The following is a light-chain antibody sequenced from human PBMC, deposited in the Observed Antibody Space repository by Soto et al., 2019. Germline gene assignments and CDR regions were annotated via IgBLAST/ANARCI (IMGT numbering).Light chain of an antibody. Sequence: EIVLTQSPATLSLSPGERATLSCRASQSVSSNLAWYQQKPGQAPRLLIYAASSRATGIPARYSGSGSGTVFTLTISSLQSEDSAVYYCQQYNNWLRTFGQGTKVDIK. CDR1: QSVSSN. CDR2: AAS. V-gene: IGKV3-15*01. J-gene: IGKJ1*01. CDR3: QQYNNWLRT.